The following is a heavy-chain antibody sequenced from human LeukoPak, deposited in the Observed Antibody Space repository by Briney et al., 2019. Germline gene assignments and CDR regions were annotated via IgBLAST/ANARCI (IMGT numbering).Heavy chain of an antibody. CDR2: ISSSSSTI. CDR3: ARDDILTGVVKRQNLISSNYYYYYGMDV. J-gene: IGHJ6*02. V-gene: IGHV3-48*04. D-gene: IGHD3-9*01. Sequence: PGGSLRLSCATSGFSLSRNGMHWVRQAPGKGLEWVSYISSSSSTIYYADSVKGRFTISRDNAKNSLYLRMNSLRAEDTAVYYCARDDILTGVVKRQNLISSNYYYYYGMDVWGQGTTVTVSS. CDR1: GFSLSRNG.